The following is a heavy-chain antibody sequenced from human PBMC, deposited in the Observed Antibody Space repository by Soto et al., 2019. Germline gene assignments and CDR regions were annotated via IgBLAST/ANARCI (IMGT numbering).Heavy chain of an antibody. V-gene: IGHV1-58*01. J-gene: IGHJ6*02. D-gene: IGHD3-16*01. Sequence: GASVKVSCKTSGFTSSTSAVHCVRQARGHRLQWIGWIDVGSGNANYAQMLQERVTISRDMSTSTAYMELSSLTSGDTAVYYCAMVDNYVTPTPQDVWGQGTTVTVSS. CDR3: AMVDNYVTPTPQDV. CDR1: GFTSSTSA. CDR2: IDVGSGNA.